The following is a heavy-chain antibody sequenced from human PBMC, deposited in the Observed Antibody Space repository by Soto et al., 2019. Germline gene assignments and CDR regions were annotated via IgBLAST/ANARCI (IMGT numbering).Heavy chain of an antibody. CDR2: INHSGRA. J-gene: IGHJ6*02. D-gene: IGHD5-12*01. CDR1: GGSFSGYY. Sequence: PSETLSLTCAVYGGSFSGYYWSWIRQPPGKGLEWIGEINHSGRANYNPSLKSRVTISVDTSKNQFSLKLSSVTAADTAVYYCARRARSGYVLYYYYGMDVWGQGTTVTVSS. CDR3: ARRARSGYVLYYYYGMDV. V-gene: IGHV4-34*01.